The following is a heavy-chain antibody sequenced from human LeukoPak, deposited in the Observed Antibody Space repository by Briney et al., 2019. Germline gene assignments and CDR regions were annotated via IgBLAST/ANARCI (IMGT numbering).Heavy chain of an antibody. D-gene: IGHD2-15*01. CDR2: IYTSGSI. CDR3: ARVVVAATRRYYYYYYMDV. CDR1: GGSISSYY. J-gene: IGHJ6*03. Sequence: SETLSLTCTVSGGSISSYYWSWIRQPAGKGLEWIGRIYTSGSINYNPSLKSRVTMSVDTSKNQFSLKLSSVTAADTAVYYCARVVVAATRRYYYYYYMDVWGKGTTVTISS. V-gene: IGHV4-4*07.